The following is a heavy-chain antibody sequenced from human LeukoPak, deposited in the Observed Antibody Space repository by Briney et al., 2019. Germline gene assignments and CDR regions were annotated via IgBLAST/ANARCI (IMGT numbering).Heavy chain of an antibody. CDR3: ARGPTVTTHRYYYYGMDV. CDR1: GYTFTSYA. D-gene: IGHD4-17*01. Sequence: GASVTVSCTASGYTFTSYAMNWVRQAPGQGLEWMGWINTNTGNPTYAQGFTGRFVFSLDTSVSTAYLQISSLKAEDTAVYYCARGPTVTTHRYYYYGMDVWGQGTTVTVSS. J-gene: IGHJ6*02. CDR2: INTNTGNP. V-gene: IGHV7-4-1*02.